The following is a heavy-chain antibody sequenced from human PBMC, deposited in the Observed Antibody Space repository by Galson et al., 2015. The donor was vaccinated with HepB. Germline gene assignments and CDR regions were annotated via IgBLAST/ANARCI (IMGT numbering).Heavy chain of an antibody. D-gene: IGHD1-26*01. CDR2: ISYDGSNK. J-gene: IGHJ4*02. V-gene: IGHV3-30*18. CDR3: AKEDVRGSGRLPGFDY. CDR1: GFIFSSYG. Sequence: SLRLSCAASGFIFSSYGMHWVRQAPGKGLEWVAVISYDGSNKYYADSVKGRFTISRDNSKNTLYLQMNSLRAEDTAVYYCAKEDVRGSGRLPGFDYWGQGTLVTVSS.